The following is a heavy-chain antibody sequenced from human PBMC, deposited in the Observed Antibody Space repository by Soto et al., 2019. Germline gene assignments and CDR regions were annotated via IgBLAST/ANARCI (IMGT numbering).Heavy chain of an antibody. CDR2: IYYSGST. V-gene: IGHV4-31*03. J-gene: IGHJ6*02. CDR3: ARDTKYHLLSTFCYYYGMDI. CDR1: GGSISSGGYY. D-gene: IGHD2-2*01. Sequence: TLSLTCTVSGGSISSGGYYWSWLRQHPGKGLEWIGYIYYSGSTYYNPSLKSRVTISVDTSKNQFSLKLSSVTAADTAVYYCARDTKYHLLSTFCYYYGMDIWGQGTTVTVSS.